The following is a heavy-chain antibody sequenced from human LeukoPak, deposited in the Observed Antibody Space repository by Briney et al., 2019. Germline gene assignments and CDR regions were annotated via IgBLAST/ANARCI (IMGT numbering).Heavy chain of an antibody. CDR2: ISYDGSNK. V-gene: IGHV3-30*18. CDR3: AKDGNIAAADYYYYGMDV. CDR1: GFTSSSYG. Sequence: GGSLRDSCADSGFTSSSYGMYSLRQAPGKGLEWVAVISYDGSNKYYADSVKGRFTISRDNSKNTLYLQMNSLRAEDTAVYYCAKDGNIAAADYYYYGMDVLGQGTTVTVSS. J-gene: IGHJ6*02. D-gene: IGHD6-13*01.